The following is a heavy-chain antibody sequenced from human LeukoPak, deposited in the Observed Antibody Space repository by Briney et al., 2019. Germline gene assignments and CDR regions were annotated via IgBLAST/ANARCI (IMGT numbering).Heavy chain of an antibody. J-gene: IGHJ4*02. CDR1: GFTFSNYW. CDR3: AKGVTIYTNSGLGY. D-gene: IGHD7-27*01. CDR2: IKTDGTNT. Sequence: PGGSLRLSCAASGFTFSNYWMHWVRQAPGKGLVWVSRIKTDGTNTGYAESVKGRFTISRDNSKNTVYLQMSSLRAEDTAVYYCAKGVTIYTNSGLGYWGQGTLVTVSS. V-gene: IGHV3-74*01.